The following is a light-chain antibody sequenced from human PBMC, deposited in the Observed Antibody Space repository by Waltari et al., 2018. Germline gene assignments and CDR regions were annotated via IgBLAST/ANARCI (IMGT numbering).Light chain of an antibody. CDR1: SSNIGAGHD. Sequence: QSILTQPPSVSGAPGQRVTISCTGSSSNIGAGHDVHWYQEFPGTGPKLLIYGNTNRPSGVPDRCAGAKSGTSASLTITGLQAEDEADYYCQSFDTSLSHGVVFGGGTKVTVL. CDR3: QSFDTSLSHGVV. V-gene: IGLV1-40*02. CDR2: GNT. J-gene: IGLJ3*02.